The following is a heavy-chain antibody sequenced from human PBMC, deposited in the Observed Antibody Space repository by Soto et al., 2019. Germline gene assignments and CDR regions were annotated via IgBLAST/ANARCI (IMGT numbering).Heavy chain of an antibody. Sequence: SGPLYLTCPLSDSSFSGYYWNWFRTPQVKGLEWIGYIDYSVRIYYNPSLESRVTISVDTSKNQFSLKLTSVTAADTAVYYCAHSLRSFYYFVLAVWGQGTTVPVSS. CDR3: AHSLRSFYYFVLAV. J-gene: IGHJ6*02. D-gene: IGHD3-10*01. V-gene: IGHV4-59*06. CDR1: DSSFSGYY. CDR2: IDYSVRI.